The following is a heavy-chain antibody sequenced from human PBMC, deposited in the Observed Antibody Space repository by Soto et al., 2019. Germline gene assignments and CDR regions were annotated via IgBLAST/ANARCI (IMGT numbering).Heavy chain of an antibody. J-gene: IGHJ4*02. CDR1: GYTFTNHG. D-gene: IGHD2-21*01. CDR3: AREFHPVAYFFDY. V-gene: IGHV1-18*04. Sequence: ASVKVSCKASGYTFTNHGISWVRQAPGQGLEWVGWVSGYNDKTKSAQKFQGRVTVTTDTSTSTAYMELRSLRSDDTAVYYCAREFHPVAYFFDYWGQGSLVTVSS. CDR2: VSGYNDKT.